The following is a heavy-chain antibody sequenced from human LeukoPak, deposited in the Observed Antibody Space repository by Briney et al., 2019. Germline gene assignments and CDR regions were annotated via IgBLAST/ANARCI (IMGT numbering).Heavy chain of an antibody. CDR1: GFTFDDYA. D-gene: IGHD3-22*01. CDR2: ISWNSGSI. Sequence: PGGSLRLSCAASGFTFDDYAMHWVRQAPGKGLEWVSGISWNSGSIGYADSVKGRFTISRDNAKNSLYLQMNSLRAEDTALYYCARLLSGYYYDYWGQGTLVTVSS. CDR3: ARLLSGYYYDY. V-gene: IGHV3-9*01. J-gene: IGHJ4*02.